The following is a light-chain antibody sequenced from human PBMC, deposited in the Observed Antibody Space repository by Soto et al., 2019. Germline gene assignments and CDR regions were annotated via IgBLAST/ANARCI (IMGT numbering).Light chain of an antibody. CDR2: GAS. CDR3: QQYNNWPWT. J-gene: IGKJ1*01. CDR1: QSISDT. V-gene: IGKV3-15*01. Sequence: EIVMTQSPATLSVSPGGRVTLSCRASQSISDTIAWYQQKPGQAPRLLIYGASARATGFPAWFSGSGSGTDFTLTISSLQSEDFAVYYCQQYNNWPWTFGQGTKVDIK.